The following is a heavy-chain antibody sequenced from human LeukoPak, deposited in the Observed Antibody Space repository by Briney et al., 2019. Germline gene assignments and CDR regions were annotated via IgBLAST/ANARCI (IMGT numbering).Heavy chain of an antibody. Sequence: ASVKVSCKASGYPFSNFGFSWVRQAPGQGLEWMGWISAYNGNTNYAQKLQGRVTMTTDTSTSTAYMELRSLRSDDTAVYYCARDDKADYDFWSGHFSRYYGMDVWGQGTTVTVSS. CDR1: GYPFSNFG. D-gene: IGHD3-3*01. CDR3: ARDDKADYDFWSGHFSRYYGMDV. V-gene: IGHV1-18*01. J-gene: IGHJ6*02. CDR2: ISAYNGNT.